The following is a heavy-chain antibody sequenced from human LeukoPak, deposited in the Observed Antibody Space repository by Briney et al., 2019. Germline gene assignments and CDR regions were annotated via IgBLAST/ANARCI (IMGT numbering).Heavy chain of an antibody. CDR3: ATWSGDYSFDF. CDR1: GGSINSYY. Sequence: SETLSLTCTVSGGSINSYYWSWIRQPAGKGLEWIGRIHTSGSTNSNPSLKSRVTMSVGTSKNQSSLRLSSVTAADTAVYYCATWSGDYSFDFWGQGTLVTVSS. V-gene: IGHV4-4*07. J-gene: IGHJ4*02. D-gene: IGHD3-3*01. CDR2: IHTSGST.